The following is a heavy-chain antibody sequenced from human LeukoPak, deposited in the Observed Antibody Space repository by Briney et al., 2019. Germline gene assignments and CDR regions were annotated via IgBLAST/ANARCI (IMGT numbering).Heavy chain of an antibody. CDR1: GYPLNEVS. J-gene: IGHJ5*02. D-gene: IGHD3-3*01. CDR2: VDPEDGER. CDR3: ASENFCFRSPFDP. Sequence: ASVKLSCKVAGYPLNEVSMHWVRQAPGKGREWMGGVDPEDGERIYAQKLRDRVTKTEDTSTHTAYMGLSRLTSEARPVFYCASENFCFRSPFDPWGQGTLVTVSS. V-gene: IGHV1-24*01.